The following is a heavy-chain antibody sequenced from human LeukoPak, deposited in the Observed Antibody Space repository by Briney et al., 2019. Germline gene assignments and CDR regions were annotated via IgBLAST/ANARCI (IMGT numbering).Heavy chain of an antibody. CDR1: GFTFSSYE. Sequence: PGGSLRLSCAASGFTFSSYEMNWVRQAPGKGLEWVSYISSSGSTIYYADSVKGRFTISRDNAKNSLYLQMNSLRAEDTAVYYCARPYYYGSGSLTEKEDTADYWGQGTLVTVSS. D-gene: IGHD3-10*01. CDR3: ARPYYYGSGSLTEKEDTADY. CDR2: ISSSGSTI. J-gene: IGHJ4*02. V-gene: IGHV3-48*03.